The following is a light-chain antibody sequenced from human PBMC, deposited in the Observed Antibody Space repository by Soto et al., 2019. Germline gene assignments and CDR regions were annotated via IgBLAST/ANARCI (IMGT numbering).Light chain of an antibody. CDR1: QSVSSSY. CDR3: QQYGTHS. CDR2: GAS. V-gene: IGKV3-20*01. J-gene: IGKJ1*01. Sequence: EIVLTQSPGTLSLSPGERATLSCRASQSVSSSYLAWYQQKPGRAPRFLIYGASSRATGIPDRFSGSGSGTDFTLTISRLEPEDFALYYCQQYGTHSFGQGTKVEIK.